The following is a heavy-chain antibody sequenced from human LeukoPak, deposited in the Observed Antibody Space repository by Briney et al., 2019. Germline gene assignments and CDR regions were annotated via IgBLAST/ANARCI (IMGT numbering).Heavy chain of an antibody. J-gene: IGHJ5*02. CDR3: ARGRSLLWFGAKTNWSDP. D-gene: IGHD3-10*01. CDR2: INHSGST. Sequence: SETLSLTCAVYGGSFSGYYWSWIRQPPGKGLEWIGEINHSGSTNYNPSLKSRVTISVDTSKNQFSLKLSSVTAADTAVYYCARGRSLLWFGAKTNWSDPWGQGTLVTVSS. CDR1: GGSFSGYY. V-gene: IGHV4-34*01.